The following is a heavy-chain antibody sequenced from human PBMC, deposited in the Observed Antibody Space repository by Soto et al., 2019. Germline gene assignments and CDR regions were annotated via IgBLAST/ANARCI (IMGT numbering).Heavy chain of an antibody. J-gene: IGHJ4*02. CDR1: GFNFKKFA. Sequence: EVQLLESGGGVVQPGGSLRLSCVASGFNFKKFAMAWVRQAAGEGLEWVSGISCCGGSASYADSVKGRFSIARDDSKNTVSLQLNSLRVEDTAQYYCARDKPFSAGYWGQGTLVT. V-gene: IGHV3-23*01. CDR2: ISCCGGSA. CDR3: ARDKPFSAGY. D-gene: IGHD3-3*02.